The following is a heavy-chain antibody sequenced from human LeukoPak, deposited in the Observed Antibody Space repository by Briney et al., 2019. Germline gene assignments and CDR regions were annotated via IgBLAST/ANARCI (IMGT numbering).Heavy chain of an antibody. CDR1: GFTFSSYG. J-gene: IGHJ4*02. CDR2: ISYDGSNK. CDR3: AKDRGYSGYDWGY. V-gene: IGHV3-30*18. Sequence: PGGSLRLSCEASGFTFSSYGMHWVRQAPGKGLEWVAVISYDGSNKYYADSVKGRFTISRDNSKNTLYLQMNSLRAEDTAVYYCAKDRGYSGYDWGYWGQGTLVTVSS. D-gene: IGHD5-12*01.